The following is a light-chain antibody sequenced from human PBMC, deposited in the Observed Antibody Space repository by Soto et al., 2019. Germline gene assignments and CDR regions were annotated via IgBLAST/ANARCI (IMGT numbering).Light chain of an antibody. CDR1: QSVSSS. CDR3: QQRSNWPPEVT. CDR2: DAS. V-gene: IGKV3-11*01. Sequence: DIVLTQSPETLSLSPGERATLSCRASQSVSSSLAWYQQKPGQAPRLLIYDASNRATGIPARFRGSGSGTDFTLTISSLEPEDFAVYYCQQRSNWPPEVTFGPGTKVDIK. J-gene: IGKJ3*01.